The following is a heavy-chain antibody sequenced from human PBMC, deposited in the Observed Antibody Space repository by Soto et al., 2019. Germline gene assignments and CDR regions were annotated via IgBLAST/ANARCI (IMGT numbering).Heavy chain of an antibody. CDR3: ARERSYYDFWSGYPPPYYYYYMDV. Sequence: ASAKVSYNASGYTFTIYYMHWVRQAPGQGIERMRIIKTSGSSTSYAQKIQGRVNMTRDTSTSTGCMELSSLGSGDWVVYYCARERSYYDFWSGYPPPYYYYYMDVWGKGTTVTVSS. CDR1: GYTFTIYY. J-gene: IGHJ6*03. V-gene: IGHV1-46*03. D-gene: IGHD3-3*01. CDR2: IKTSGSST.